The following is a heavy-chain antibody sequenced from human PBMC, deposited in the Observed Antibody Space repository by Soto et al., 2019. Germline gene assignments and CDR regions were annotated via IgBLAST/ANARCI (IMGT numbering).Heavy chain of an antibody. CDR2: INHSGST. V-gene: IGHV4-34*01. CDR1: GGSFSGYY. J-gene: IGHJ6*02. Sequence: SETLSLTCAVYGGSFSGYYWSWIRQPPGKGLEWIGEINHSGSTNYNPSLKSRVTISVDTSKNQFSLKLSSVTAADTAVYYCAREGLDYTYGMDVWGQGTTVTVSS. D-gene: IGHD3-16*01. CDR3: AREGLDYTYGMDV.